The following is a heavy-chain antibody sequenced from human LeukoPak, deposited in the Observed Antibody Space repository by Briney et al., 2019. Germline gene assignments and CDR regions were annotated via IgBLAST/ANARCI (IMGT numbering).Heavy chain of an antibody. D-gene: IGHD4-17*01. J-gene: IGHJ4*02. CDR1: GYTLTSYG. CDR3: ARGTVTTPLDY. V-gene: IGHV1-18*01. CDR2: ISAYNGNT. Sequence: ASVKVSCKASGYTLTSYGISWLRQAPGQGLEWMGWISAYNGNTNYAQKLQGRVTMTTDTSTSTAYMDLRSLRSDDTAMYYCARGTVTTPLDYWGQGTLVTVSS.